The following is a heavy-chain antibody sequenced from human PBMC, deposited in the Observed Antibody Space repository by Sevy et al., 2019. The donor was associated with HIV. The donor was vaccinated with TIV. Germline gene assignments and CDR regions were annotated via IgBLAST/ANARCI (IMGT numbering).Heavy chain of an antibody. Sequence: SETLSLTCAVSGDSISGGVYSWNWIRQPPGKGLEWIGYIFHSGSTYYNPSLKSRATISVDRSKNQFSLKLSSVTAADTAVYYCARDGGTVTTPGFFDIWGQGTMVTVSS. CDR3: ARDGGTVTTPGFFDI. J-gene: IGHJ3*02. D-gene: IGHD4-17*01. CDR1: GDSISGGVYS. CDR2: IFHSGST. V-gene: IGHV4-30-2*01.